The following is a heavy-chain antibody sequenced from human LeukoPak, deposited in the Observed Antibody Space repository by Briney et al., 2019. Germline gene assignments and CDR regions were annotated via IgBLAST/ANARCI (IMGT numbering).Heavy chain of an antibody. V-gene: IGHV3-23*01. CDR3: AKGNWNKLEVFDY. D-gene: IGHD1/OR15-1a*01. Sequence: HPGGSLRLSCVAPGFTFSNYAMSWVRQTPGKGPEWVSGIRSSGDSTYYADSVKGRFTISRDNSKNTPYLQMNSLRAEDTALYYCAKGNWNKLEVFDYWGQGILVTVSS. CDR2: IRSSGDST. J-gene: IGHJ4*02. CDR1: GFTFSNYA.